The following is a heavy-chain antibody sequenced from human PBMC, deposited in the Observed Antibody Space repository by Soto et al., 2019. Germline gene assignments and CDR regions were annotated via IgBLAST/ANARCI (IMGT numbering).Heavy chain of an antibody. CDR2: IYPGDSDT. Sequence: VESLKISCKGSGYIFTSYWICWVLQMPVKGLEWMGIIYPGDSDTRYSPSFQGQVTISTDKSISTAYLQWSSLKASDTAMYYCARHTGEWELPLDYWGQGTLVTVSS. CDR1: GYIFTSYW. D-gene: IGHD1-26*01. CDR3: ARHTGEWELPLDY. J-gene: IGHJ4*02. V-gene: IGHV5-51*01.